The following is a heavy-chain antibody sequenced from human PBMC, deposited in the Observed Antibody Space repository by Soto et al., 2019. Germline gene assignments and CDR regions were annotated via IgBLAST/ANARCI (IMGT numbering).Heavy chain of an antibody. Sequence: SLRLSCAASGFIVSSNYMGWVRQAPGKGLEWVSVIYNVGSTYYADSVKGRFTISRDNSKNTLYLQMNSLRAEDTAVYYCARGLWSRGYYPDYYFDYWGQGTLVTVSS. D-gene: IGHD3-22*01. J-gene: IGHJ4*02. CDR1: GFIVSSNY. CDR3: ARGLWSRGYYPDYYFDY. V-gene: IGHV3-53*01. CDR2: IYNVGST.